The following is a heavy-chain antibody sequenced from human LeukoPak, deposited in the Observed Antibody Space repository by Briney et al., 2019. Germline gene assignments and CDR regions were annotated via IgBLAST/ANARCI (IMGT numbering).Heavy chain of an antibody. CDR2: ISGSGGST. J-gene: IGHJ6*02. V-gene: IGHV3-23*01. CDR3: ATRGGYYDILTGYYGMDV. CDR1: GFTLSSYA. D-gene: IGHD3-9*01. Sequence: GGSLRLSCAASGFTLSSYAMSWVRQAPGKGLEWVSAISGSGGSTYYADSVKGRFTISRDNSKNTLYLQMNSLRAEDTAVYYCATRGGYYDILTGYYGMDVWGQGTTVTVSS.